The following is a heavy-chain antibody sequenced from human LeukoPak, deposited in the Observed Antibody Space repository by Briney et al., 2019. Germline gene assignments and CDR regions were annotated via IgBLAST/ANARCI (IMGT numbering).Heavy chain of an antibody. CDR3: ASGTFDDYGDYDRGDYFDH. CDR1: GASISSSSSS. Sequence: SETLSLTCTVSGASISSSSSSWGWVRRPPGKGPEWIGSIYYSGLTYDNPSIKSRVSISVDPSKNHFSLKVSSVTAADTAVYYCASGTFDDYGDYDRGDYFDHWGQGTLVTVSS. D-gene: IGHD4-17*01. V-gene: IGHV4-39*02. J-gene: IGHJ4*02. CDR2: IYYSGLT.